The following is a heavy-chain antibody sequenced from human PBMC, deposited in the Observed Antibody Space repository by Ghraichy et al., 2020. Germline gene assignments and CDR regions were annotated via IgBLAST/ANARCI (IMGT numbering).Heavy chain of an antibody. D-gene: IGHD3-3*01. V-gene: IGHV3-11*04. CDR1: GFTFSDYY. CDR2: ISGTGYTI. Sequence: GGSLRLSCAASGFTFSDYYMSWIRQAPGKGLEWLSYISGTGYTIYYADSVKGLFTTSRDNAKNSLYLQMNSLRAEDTAVYYCARIRVTIFGMVIIREGMDVWGKGTTVTVSS. CDR3: ARIRVTIFGMVIIREGMDV. J-gene: IGHJ6*03.